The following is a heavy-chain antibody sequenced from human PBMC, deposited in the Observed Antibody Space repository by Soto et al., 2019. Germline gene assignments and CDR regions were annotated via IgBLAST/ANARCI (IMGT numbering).Heavy chain of an antibody. CDR1: GFTFSSYG. J-gene: IGHJ4*02. D-gene: IGHD3-22*01. Sequence: QVQLVESGGGVVQPGRSLRLSCAASGFTFSSYGMHWVRQAPGKGLEWVAVIWYDGSNKYYADSVKGRFTISRDNSKNTLYLQINSLRAEDTAVYYCARDSTLYYYDSTPGYWGQGTLVTVSS. V-gene: IGHV3-33*01. CDR2: IWYDGSNK. CDR3: ARDSTLYYYDSTPGY.